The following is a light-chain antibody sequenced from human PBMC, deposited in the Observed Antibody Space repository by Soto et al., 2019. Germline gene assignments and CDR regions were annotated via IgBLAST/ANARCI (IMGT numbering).Light chain of an antibody. CDR3: QQYGTSPT. Sequence: EIVLTQSTATMSLSPGERAILSCRAGQSVSSNYLAWHQQTPGQAPRLLLYGVSNRATGIPDRFYASGSGTDFTLTFSKLEPEDFAVYSCQQYGTSPTFGQGTRLEIK. J-gene: IGKJ5*01. CDR2: GVS. V-gene: IGKV3-20*01. CDR1: QSVSSNY.